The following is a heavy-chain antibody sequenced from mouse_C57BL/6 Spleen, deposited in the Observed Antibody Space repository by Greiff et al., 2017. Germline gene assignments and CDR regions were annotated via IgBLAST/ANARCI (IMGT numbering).Heavy chain of an antibody. CDR1: GYTFTDYN. J-gene: IGHJ4*01. V-gene: IGHV1-18*01. CDR3: ARSLRGYYAMDY. Sequence: DVKLQESGPELVKPGASVKIPCKASGYTFTDYNMDWVKQSHGKSLEWIGAINPNNGGTIYNQKFKGKATLTVDKSSSTAYMELRSLTSEDTAVYYCARSLRGYYAMDYWGQGTSVTVSS. CDR2: INPNNGGT. D-gene: IGHD1-1*01.